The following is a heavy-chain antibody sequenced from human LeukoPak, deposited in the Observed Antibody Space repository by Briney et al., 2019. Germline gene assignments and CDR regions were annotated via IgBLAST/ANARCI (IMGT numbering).Heavy chain of an antibody. Sequence: ASVKVSCKASGYTFTSYYMHWVRQAPGQGLEWMGIINPSGGSTSYAQKFQGRVTMTRDMSTSTVYMELSSLRSEDTAVYYCARDGLDLYYYYYMDVWGKGTTVTVSS. CDR1: GYTFTSYY. CDR2: INPSGGST. J-gene: IGHJ6*03. D-gene: IGHD3/OR15-3a*01. CDR3: ARDGLDLYYYYYMDV. V-gene: IGHV1-46*01.